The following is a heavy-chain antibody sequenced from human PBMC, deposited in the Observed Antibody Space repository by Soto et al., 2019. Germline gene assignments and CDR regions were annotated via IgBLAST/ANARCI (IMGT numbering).Heavy chain of an antibody. V-gene: IGHV1-46*01. Sequence: QVQLVQSGAEVKKPGASVKVSCKASGYTFTSYYMNWVRQAPGQGLEWMGIIKPSGGSATYAQKFQGRVTMTRDTSTSTVYMELSSLTSEDTAMYYCARVTSSNNDYWGQGTLVTVSS. J-gene: IGHJ4*02. D-gene: IGHD1-20*01. CDR1: GYTFTSYY. CDR2: IKPSGGSA. CDR3: ARVTSSNNDY.